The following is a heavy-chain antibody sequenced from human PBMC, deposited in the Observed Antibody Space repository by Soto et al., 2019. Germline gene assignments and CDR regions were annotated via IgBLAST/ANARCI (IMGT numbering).Heavy chain of an antibody. CDR3: ARRKERSGPHYFDS. V-gene: IGHV1-8*01. Sequence: VASVKVSCKASGYTFITYDINWVRQAPGQGLEWMGWMNPYNGNAGYAQKFQGRVTMTRNTSISTAYMELTSLKSNDTAVYFCARRKERSGPHYFDSWGQGTLVTV. CDR2: MNPYNGNA. CDR1: GYTFITYD. D-gene: IGHD1-1*01. J-gene: IGHJ4*02.